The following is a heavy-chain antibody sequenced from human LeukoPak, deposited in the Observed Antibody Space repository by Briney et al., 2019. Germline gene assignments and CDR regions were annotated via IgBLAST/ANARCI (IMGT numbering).Heavy chain of an antibody. D-gene: IGHD3-3*01. J-gene: IGHJ6*02. CDR1: GGSISSGGYY. CDR2: IYYSGST. CDR3: ARALGGAYYDFWSGSHEYYGMDV. V-gene: IGHV4-31*03. Sequence: PSQTLSLTCTVSGGSISSGGYYWSWLRQHPGKGLEWIAYIYYSGSTYYNPSLKSRVTISVETSKNQFSLKLSSVTAADTAVYYCARALGGAYYDFWSGSHEYYGMDVWGQGTTVTVSS.